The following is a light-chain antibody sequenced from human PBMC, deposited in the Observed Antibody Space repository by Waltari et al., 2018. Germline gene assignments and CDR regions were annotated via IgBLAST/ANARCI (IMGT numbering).Light chain of an antibody. CDR3: SSYTSARTWV. V-gene: IGLV2-14*03. Sequence: QSALTQPAPLSGSPRQSTTISCPGTSSDVGGYQYVSWHQQHPGKAPKLIIYDVSNRPSGVSNRFSGSKSGNTASLTISGLQAEDEAEYFCSSYTSARTWVFGGGTKLTVL. CDR1: SSDVGGYQY. CDR2: DVS. J-gene: IGLJ3*02.